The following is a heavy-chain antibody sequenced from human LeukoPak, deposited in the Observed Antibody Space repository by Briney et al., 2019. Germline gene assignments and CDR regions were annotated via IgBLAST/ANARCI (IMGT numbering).Heavy chain of an antibody. CDR3: ARDFYGSGSYFIFDY. Sequence: GGSLRLSCAVSGFTFDDYAMHWVRQVPGKGLEWVSGINWNSDSIGYADSVKGRFTTSRDNSKNTLYLQMNSLRAEDTAVYYCARDFYGSGSYFIFDYWGQGTLVTVSS. D-gene: IGHD3-10*01. V-gene: IGHV3-9*01. J-gene: IGHJ4*02. CDR2: INWNSDSI. CDR1: GFTFDDYA.